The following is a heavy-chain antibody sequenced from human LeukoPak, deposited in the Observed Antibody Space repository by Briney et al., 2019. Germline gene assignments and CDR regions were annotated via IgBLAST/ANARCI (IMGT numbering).Heavy chain of an antibody. CDR2: ISYDGSNK. CDR3: ARGPLGRWLTRGWFDP. CDR1: GFTFSSYG. Sequence: GGSLRLSCAASGFTFSSYGMHWVRQAPGKGLEWVAVISYDGSNKYYADSVKGRFTISRDNSKNTLYLQMNSLRAEDTAVYYCARGPLGRWLTRGWFDPWGQGTLVTVSS. J-gene: IGHJ5*02. V-gene: IGHV3-30*19. D-gene: IGHD5-24*01.